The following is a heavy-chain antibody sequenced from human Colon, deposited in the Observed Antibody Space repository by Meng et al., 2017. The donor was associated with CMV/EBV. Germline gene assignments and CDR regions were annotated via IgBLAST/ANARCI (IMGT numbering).Heavy chain of an antibody. CDR3: ARGHASSSSFDY. Sequence: ASVKVSCKASGYTFTDYYIFWVRQAPGQGLEWLGWINSNSDGTNYAQKFQGRVTMTRDTSISTAYMELSRLMSDDTVLYYCARGHASSSSFDYWGQGTLVTVSS. CDR1: GYTFTDYY. CDR2: INSNSDGT. D-gene: IGHD6-6*01. V-gene: IGHV1-2*02. J-gene: IGHJ4*02.